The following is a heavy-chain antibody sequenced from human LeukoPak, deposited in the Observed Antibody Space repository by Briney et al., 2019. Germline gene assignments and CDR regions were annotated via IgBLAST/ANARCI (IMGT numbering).Heavy chain of an antibody. CDR1: GFTFSSYS. J-gene: IGHJ6*02. CDR2: ISSSSSYI. CDR3: ARERDIVVVVAANTLYYYYYGMDA. D-gene: IGHD2-15*01. V-gene: IGHV3-21*01. Sequence: GGSLRLSCAASGFTFSSYSMNWVRQAPGKGLEWVSSISSSSSYIYYADSVKGRFTISRDNAKNSLYLQMNSLRAEDTAVYYCARERDIVVVVAANTLYYYYYGMDAWGQGTTVTVSS.